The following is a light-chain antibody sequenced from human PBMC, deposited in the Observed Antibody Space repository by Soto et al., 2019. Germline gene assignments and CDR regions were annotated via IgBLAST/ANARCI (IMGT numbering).Light chain of an antibody. CDR3: AAWDDSLSGVV. CDR1: SSNIGSNY. J-gene: IGLJ2*01. Sequence: QAVVTQPPSASGTPGQRVTLSCSGSSSNIGSNYVYWYQQLPGTVPQLLIYRNSERPSGVPDRFSGSKSGTSASLAISGLRSEDEADYYCAAWDDSLSGVVFGGGTQLTVL. CDR2: RNS. V-gene: IGLV1-47*01.